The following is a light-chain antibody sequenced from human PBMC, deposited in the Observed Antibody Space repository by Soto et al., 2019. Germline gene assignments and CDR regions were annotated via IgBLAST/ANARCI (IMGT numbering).Light chain of an antibody. J-gene: IGKJ5*01. V-gene: IGKV3-15*01. CDR2: GAS. CDR1: QSVSSN. Sequence: EIVMTQSPGTLSVSPGERATLSCRASQSVSSNLAWYQQKPGQAPRLLIYGASTRATGIPARFSGSGSGTDFTLTISSLQSEDFAVYYCQQYNKWPPITFGQGTRLEIK. CDR3: QQYNKWPPIT.